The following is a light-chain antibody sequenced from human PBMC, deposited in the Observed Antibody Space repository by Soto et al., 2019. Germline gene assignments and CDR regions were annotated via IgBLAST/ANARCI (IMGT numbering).Light chain of an antibody. Sequence: EIVLTQSPGTLSLSPGERGTLSCGASQSVSSNCLAWYQQKPGQTPRLLIYGASSRATGIPDRFSGSGSGTDFTLTISRLEPEDFAVYYCQQYGSSPYTFGQGTKLEIK. CDR2: GAS. CDR3: QQYGSSPYT. CDR1: QSVSSNC. V-gene: IGKV3-20*01. J-gene: IGKJ2*01.